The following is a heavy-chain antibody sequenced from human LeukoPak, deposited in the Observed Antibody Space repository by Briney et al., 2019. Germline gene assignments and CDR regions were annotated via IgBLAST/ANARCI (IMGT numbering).Heavy chain of an antibody. CDR1: GGSISSYY. Sequence: SETLPLTCTVSGGSISSYYWSWIRQPPGKGLEWIGYIYYSGSTNYNPSLKGRVTISVDTSKNQFSLKLSSVTAADTAVYYCARVGDFPSRSPPYYYCGMDVWGQGTTVTVSS. CDR3: ARVGDFPSRSPPYYYCGMDV. CDR2: IYYSGST. D-gene: IGHD6-6*01. V-gene: IGHV4-59*01. J-gene: IGHJ6*02.